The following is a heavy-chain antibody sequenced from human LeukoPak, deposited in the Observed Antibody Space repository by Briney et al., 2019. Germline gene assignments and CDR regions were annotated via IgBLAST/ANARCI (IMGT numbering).Heavy chain of an antibody. CDR1: GFTFNSSW. D-gene: IGHD5-18*01. V-gene: IGHV3-7*05. CDR2: IKQDGSEK. CDR3: AREAGIPPSTQQWPTSVDY. J-gene: IGHJ4*02. Sequence: PGGSLKLSCVASGFTFNSSWMSWVRQAPGKGLEWVANIKQDGSEKYCVDSVKGRFTISRDNAKNSLYLQMNSLRAEDTAVYYCAREAGIPPSTQQWPTSVDYWGQGTLVTVSS.